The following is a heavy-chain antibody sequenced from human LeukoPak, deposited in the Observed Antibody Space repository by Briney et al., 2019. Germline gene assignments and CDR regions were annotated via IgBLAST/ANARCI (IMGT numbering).Heavy chain of an antibody. Sequence: PGGSLRLSCAASGFTFSSYAMSWVRQAPGKGLEWVSAISGSGGSTYYADSVKGRFTISRDNSKNTLYLQMNSLRAEDTAVYYRAKFDVGDSSGYSLDYWGQGTLVTVSS. CDR2: ISGSGGST. J-gene: IGHJ4*02. V-gene: IGHV3-23*01. D-gene: IGHD3-22*01. CDR1: GFTFSSYA. CDR3: AKFDVGDSSGYSLDY.